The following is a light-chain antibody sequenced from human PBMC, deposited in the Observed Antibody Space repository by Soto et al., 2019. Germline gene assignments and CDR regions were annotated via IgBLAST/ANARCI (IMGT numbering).Light chain of an antibody. J-gene: IGKJ4*01. CDR1: QDIKYY. Sequence: DIQMTQSPSSLSASVGDRVTITCQASQDIKYYLNWYQHRPGKAPELLIYDASNLEAGVPSRFSGSGSGTDFTFTISSLQPEDIATYYCQQYENVPLTFGGGTNVEIK. V-gene: IGKV1-33*01. CDR3: QQYENVPLT. CDR2: DAS.